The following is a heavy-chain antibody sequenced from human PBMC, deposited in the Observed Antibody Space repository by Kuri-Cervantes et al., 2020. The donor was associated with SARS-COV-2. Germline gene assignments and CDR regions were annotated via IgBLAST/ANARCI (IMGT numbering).Heavy chain of an antibody. D-gene: IGHD3-16*01. CDR1: GGSFSGYY. Sequence: SETLSLTCAVYGGSFSGYYWSWIRQPPGKGLEWIGNIFSSGVTFYNPSLASRVTIFVDTSNNQFSLKLRSVTAADTAVYYCARHTFPMGGFDYWGQGTLDTVSS. J-gene: IGHJ4*02. V-gene: IGHV4-34*12. CDR2: IFSSGVT. CDR3: ARHTFPMGGFDY.